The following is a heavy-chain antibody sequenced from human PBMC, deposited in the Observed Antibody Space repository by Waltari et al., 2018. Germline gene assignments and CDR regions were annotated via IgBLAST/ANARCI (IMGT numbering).Heavy chain of an antibody. CDR1: GGTFSSYA. CDR3: ARENDYYDSSGYTDAFDI. J-gene: IGHJ3*02. Sequence: QVQLVQSGAEVKKPGSSVKVSCKASGGTFSSYAISWVRQAPGQGLEWMGGIIPIFGTANYAQKFQGRVTITADKSTSTAYMELSSLRSEDTAVYYCARENDYYDSSGYTDAFDIWGQGTMVTVSS. D-gene: IGHD3-22*01. V-gene: IGHV1-69*14. CDR2: IIPIFGTA.